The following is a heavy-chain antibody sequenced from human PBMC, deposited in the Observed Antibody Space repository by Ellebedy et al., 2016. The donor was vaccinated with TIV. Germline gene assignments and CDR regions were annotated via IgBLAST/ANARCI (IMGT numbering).Heavy chain of an antibody. CDR3: ARGSSGSYFDYYYGMDV. CDR2: INAGNGNT. J-gene: IGHJ6*02. V-gene: IGHV1-3*01. D-gene: IGHD1-26*01. CDR1: GYTFTSYA. Sequence: ASVKVSCKASGYTFTSYAMHWVRQAPGQRLEWMGWINAGNGNTKYSQKFQGRVTITRDTSASTAYMELSSLRSEDTAVYYCARGSSGSYFDYYYGMDVWGQGTTVTVSS.